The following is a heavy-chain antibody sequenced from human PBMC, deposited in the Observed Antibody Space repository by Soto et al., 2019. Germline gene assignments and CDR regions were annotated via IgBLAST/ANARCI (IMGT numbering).Heavy chain of an antibody. CDR1: GFTFSSYW. D-gene: IGHD3-22*01. Sequence: VGSLRLSCAASGFTFSSYWMSWVRQAPGKGLEWVANIKQDGSEKYYVDSVKGRFTISRDNAKNSLYLQMNSLRAEDTAVYYCARDLGSGYYYEARFFDYWGQGTLVTVSS. J-gene: IGHJ4*02. CDR2: IKQDGSEK. V-gene: IGHV3-7*03. CDR3: ARDLGSGYYYEARFFDY.